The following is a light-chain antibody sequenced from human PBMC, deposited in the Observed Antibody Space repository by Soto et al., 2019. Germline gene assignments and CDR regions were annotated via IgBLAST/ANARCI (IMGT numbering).Light chain of an antibody. CDR3: SSYTSSSTLV. CDR2: DVS. CDR1: SSDVGGYNY. V-gene: IGLV2-14*03. J-gene: IGLJ2*01. Sequence: QSALTQPTSVSGSPGQSITISCTGTSSDVGGYNYVSWYQQHPAKAPKLMIYDVSNRPSGVSSRFSGSKSGNTASLTISGLQAEDEDDYYCSSYTSSSTLVFGGGTKLTVL.